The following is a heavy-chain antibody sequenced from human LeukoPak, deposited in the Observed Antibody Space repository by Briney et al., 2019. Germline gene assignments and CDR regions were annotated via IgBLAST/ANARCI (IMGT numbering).Heavy chain of an antibody. D-gene: IGHD4-17*01. Sequence: QTGGSLRLSCATSGFTFSSYAMSWVRQAPGKGLEWVSSISGSGGTTYYADSVKGRFSISRDNSKNTLYLQMNSLRAENTAVYYCAKENTKTPIRPGEATVTKGYFDYWGQGTLVTVSS. CDR3: AKENTKTPIRPGEATVTKGYFDY. CDR2: ISGSGGTT. J-gene: IGHJ4*02. V-gene: IGHV3-23*01. CDR1: GFTFSSYA.